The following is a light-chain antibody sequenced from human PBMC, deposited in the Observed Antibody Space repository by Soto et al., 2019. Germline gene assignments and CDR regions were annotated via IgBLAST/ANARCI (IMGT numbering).Light chain of an antibody. CDR3: QQYNTYSPWT. CDR2: DAS. CDR1: QSISNW. J-gene: IGKJ1*01. V-gene: IGKV1-5*01. Sequence: DIQMTQSPSTLSASVGERVTITCRASQSISNWLAWYQQKPGNAPKLLISDASNLVSGVPSRFSGSGSGTEFTLTISSLQPDDFATYYCQQYNTYSPWTIGQGSKVEIX.